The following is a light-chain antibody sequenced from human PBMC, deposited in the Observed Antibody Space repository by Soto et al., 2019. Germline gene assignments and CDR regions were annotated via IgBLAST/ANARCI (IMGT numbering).Light chain of an antibody. J-gene: IGKJ4*01. CDR2: WAS. V-gene: IGKV4-1*01. CDR1: QSVLYNSNNKNY. CDR3: QQDYFILFT. Sequence: DIVMTQSPDSLAVSLGERATINCKSSQSVLYNSNNKNYLAWYQQKPGQPPKLLIYWASTREAGFPDRFSGSGSGTDFTLTISSLQAEDVAIYHCQQDYFILFTFGGGTKVVIK.